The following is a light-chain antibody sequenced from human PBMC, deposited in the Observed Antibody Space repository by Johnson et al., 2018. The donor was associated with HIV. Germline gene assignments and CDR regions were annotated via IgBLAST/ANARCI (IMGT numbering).Light chain of an antibody. Sequence: QSVLTQPPSVSAAPGEKVNISCSGSSSNIENDYVSWYQQLPGTAPKLLIYENNKRPSGITDRFSGSKSGTSATLGITGLQTGDEADYYCGTWDSSLSAGGVFGTGTKVTVL. CDR2: ENN. V-gene: IGLV1-51*02. J-gene: IGLJ1*01. CDR1: SSNIENDY. CDR3: GTWDSSLSAGGV.